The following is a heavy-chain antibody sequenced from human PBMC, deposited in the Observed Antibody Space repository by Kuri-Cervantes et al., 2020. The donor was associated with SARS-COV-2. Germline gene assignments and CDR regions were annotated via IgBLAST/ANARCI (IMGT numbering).Heavy chain of an antibody. Sequence: GGSLRFSCAASGFTFSSYAMHWVRQAPGKGLEWVAVISYDGSNKYYADSVKGRFTISRDNSENTLYLQINSLRAEDTAVYYCAKDKGNGDYVWGSYRFARPHDPYYFDYWGQGTLVTVSS. CDR1: GFTFSSYA. J-gene: IGHJ4*02. CDR3: AKDKGNGDYVWGSYRFARPHDPYYFDY. D-gene: IGHD3-16*02. CDR2: ISYDGSNK. V-gene: IGHV3-30-3*01.